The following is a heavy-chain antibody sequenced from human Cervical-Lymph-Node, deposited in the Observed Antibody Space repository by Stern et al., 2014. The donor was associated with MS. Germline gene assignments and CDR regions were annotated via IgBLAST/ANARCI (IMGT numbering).Heavy chain of an antibody. CDR1: GFTFSSYG. Sequence: VQLVESGGAVVQPGRSLRLSCAASGFTFSSYGMHWVRQAPGNGMEWVTVISEDGNHKYYAASVKGRFTISRDNSKNTLHLQMNSVTPDDTAIYYCARDYEDTSMLFDHWGQGTLVTVSS. V-gene: IGHV3-30*03. CDR2: ISEDGNHK. J-gene: IGHJ4*02. CDR3: ARDYEDTSMLFDH. D-gene: IGHD2-8*01.